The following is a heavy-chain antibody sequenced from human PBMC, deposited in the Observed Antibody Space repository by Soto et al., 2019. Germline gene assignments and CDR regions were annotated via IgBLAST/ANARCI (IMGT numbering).Heavy chain of an antibody. Sequence: GGSLRLSCAASGFTFSSYGMHWVSQAPGKGLEWVAVISYDGSNKYYADSVKGRFTISRDNSKNTLYLQMNSLRAEDTAVYYCAKDRRFSDYYGSGSLSPHYYGMDVRGQGTTVTVSS. V-gene: IGHV3-30*18. D-gene: IGHD3-10*01. CDR1: GFTFSSYG. CDR3: AKDRRFSDYYGSGSLSPHYYGMDV. J-gene: IGHJ6*02. CDR2: ISYDGSNK.